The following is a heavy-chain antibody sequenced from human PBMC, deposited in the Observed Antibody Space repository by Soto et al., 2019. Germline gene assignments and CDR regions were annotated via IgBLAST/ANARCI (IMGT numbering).Heavy chain of an antibody. Sequence: GGSLRLSCAASGFTFSSYAMSWVRQAPGKGLEWVSVISGSDDSTYYADSVKGRFTISRDNSKNTLYLQMNSLRAGDTAVYYCAKRSSSSTFDYWGQGTLVTVSS. CDR2: ISGSDDST. V-gene: IGHV3-23*01. D-gene: IGHD6-6*01. CDR1: GFTFSSYA. CDR3: AKRSSSSTFDY. J-gene: IGHJ4*02.